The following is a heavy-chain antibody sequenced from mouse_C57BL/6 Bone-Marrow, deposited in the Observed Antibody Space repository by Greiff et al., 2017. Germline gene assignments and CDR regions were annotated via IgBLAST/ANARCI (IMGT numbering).Heavy chain of an antibody. V-gene: IGHV14-4*01. Sequence: DVQLQESGAELVRPGASVKLSCTASGFNIKDDYMHWVKQRPEQGLEWIGWIDPENGDTEYASKFQGKATITADTSSNTAYLQLSSLTSEDTAVYYCTTGSSYFDVWGTGTTVTVSS. J-gene: IGHJ1*03. D-gene: IGHD1-1*01. CDR3: TTGSSYFDV. CDR1: GFNIKDDY. CDR2: IDPENGDT.